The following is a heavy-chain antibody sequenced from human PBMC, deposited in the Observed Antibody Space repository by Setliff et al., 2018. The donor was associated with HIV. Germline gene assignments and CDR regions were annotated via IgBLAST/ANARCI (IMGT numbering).Heavy chain of an antibody. CDR2: IYNRGYT. D-gene: IGHD3-10*01. Sequence: PSETLSLTCTVSGGSIMSDGYYWNWIRQRPGKGLEWIGYIYNRGYTYYNPSLKSRVTTSIDTSQNQFSLRLSSVTVADTAVYYCAGMFFYGSGSKSDFDYGGQGTQVTVSS. V-gene: IGHV4-31*03. CDR3: AGMFFYGSGSKSDFDY. CDR1: GGSIMSDGYY. J-gene: IGHJ4*02.